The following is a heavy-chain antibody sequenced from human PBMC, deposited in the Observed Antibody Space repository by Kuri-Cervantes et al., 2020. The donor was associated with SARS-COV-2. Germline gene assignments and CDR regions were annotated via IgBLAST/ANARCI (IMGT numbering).Heavy chain of an antibody. Sequence: GESLKISCAASGFTFSSYGMHWVRQAPGKRLEWVAVIWYDGSNKYYADSVKGRFTISRDNSKNTLYLQMNSLRAEDTAVYYCASLSITIFGVVTTGYGMDVWGQGTTVTFSS. V-gene: IGHV3-33*08. CDR1: GFTFSSYG. CDR2: IWYDGSNK. D-gene: IGHD3-3*01. CDR3: ASLSITIFGVVTTGYGMDV. J-gene: IGHJ6*02.